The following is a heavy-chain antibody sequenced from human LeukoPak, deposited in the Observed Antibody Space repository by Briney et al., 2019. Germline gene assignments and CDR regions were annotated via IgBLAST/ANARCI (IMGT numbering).Heavy chain of an antibody. CDR2: ITGSGADT. J-gene: IGHJ4*02. Sequence: GGSLRLSCSASEFTFSSYAMSWVRQAPGKGLEWVSSITGSGADTNYADSVKGRFTISRDNSKNTLYLQMNSLRAEDTAVYYCAKDPHYDFWSGYSAFDYWGQGTLVTVSS. CDR3: AKDPHYDFWSGYSAFDY. CDR1: EFTFSSYA. D-gene: IGHD3-3*01. V-gene: IGHV3-23*01.